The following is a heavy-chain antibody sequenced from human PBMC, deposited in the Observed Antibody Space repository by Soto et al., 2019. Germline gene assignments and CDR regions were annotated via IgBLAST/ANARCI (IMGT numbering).Heavy chain of an antibody. V-gene: IGHV4-31*02. CDR2: IYYSGNT. Sequence: SETLSLTCTVSGYSISSGGYYYSWIRQHPGEGLEWIGYIYYSGNTYYNPSFKSRVTISVDTSKNQFSLKLSSVTAADTAVYYCARESRQYSRMNWFDPWGQGTLVTVSS. CDR1: GYSISSGGYY. D-gene: IGHD2-21*01. J-gene: IGHJ5*02. CDR3: ARESRQYSRMNWFDP.